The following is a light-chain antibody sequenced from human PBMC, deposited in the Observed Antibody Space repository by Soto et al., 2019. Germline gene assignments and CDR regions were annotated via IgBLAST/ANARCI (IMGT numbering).Light chain of an antibody. CDR1: SSDVGGYKY. J-gene: IGLJ3*02. V-gene: IGLV2-14*01. CDR3: SSYTIRTTWV. Sequence: QPALTQPASVSGSPGQSITISCTGTSSDVGGYKYVSWYQQHPGKAPKLMIYEVSNRPSGVSDRFSGSKSGNTASLTISGLQAEDEADYYCSSYTIRTTWVFGGGTKLTVL. CDR2: EVS.